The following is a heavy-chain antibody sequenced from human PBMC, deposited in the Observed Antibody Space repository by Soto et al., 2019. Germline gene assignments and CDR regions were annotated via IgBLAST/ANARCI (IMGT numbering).Heavy chain of an antibody. CDR1: GFTFSNYA. CDR3: ARDWAGDTCPCLDV. Sequence: EVQLLESGGGLVQPGGSLRLSCAASGFTFSNYALTWVRQSPGKGLEWVSTFSGSGGSTYYADSVRGRFTISRDNSKNTQVLQMNSLRVEDTGIYYCARDWAGDTCPCLDVWGQGTTVSVSS. V-gene: IGHV3-23*01. CDR2: FSGSGGST. J-gene: IGHJ6*02. D-gene: IGHD3-16*01.